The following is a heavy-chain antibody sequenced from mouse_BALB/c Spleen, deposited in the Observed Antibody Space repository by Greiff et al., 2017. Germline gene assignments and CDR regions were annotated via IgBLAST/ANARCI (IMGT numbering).Heavy chain of an antibody. CDR2: IWSGGST. J-gene: IGHJ4*01. V-gene: IGHV2-4-1*01. CDR1: GFSLTSYG. Sequence: QVQLKESGPGLVQPSQSLSITCTVSGFSLTSYGVHWVRQSPGKGLEWLGVIWSGGSTDYNAAFISRLSISKDNSKSQVFFKMNSLQADDTAIYYCARPYGNYGGYAMDYWGQGTSVTVSS. D-gene: IGHD2-1*01. CDR3: ARPYGNYGGYAMDY.